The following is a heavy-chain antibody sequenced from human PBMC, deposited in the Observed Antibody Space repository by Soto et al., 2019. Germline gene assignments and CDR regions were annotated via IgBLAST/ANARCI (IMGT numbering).Heavy chain of an antibody. CDR1: GFTFSDYY. J-gene: IGHJ4*02. Sequence: GGSLRLSCAASGFTFSDYYMSWIRQAPGKGLEWVSYISSSGSTIYYADSVKGRFTISRDNAKNSLYLQMNSLRADDTAVYYCARARPLTVTIFGVARGQRREHWAYWGQGTLVTVSS. D-gene: IGHD3-3*01. CDR2: ISSSGSTI. V-gene: IGHV3-11*01. CDR3: ARARPLTVTIFGVARGQRREHWAY.